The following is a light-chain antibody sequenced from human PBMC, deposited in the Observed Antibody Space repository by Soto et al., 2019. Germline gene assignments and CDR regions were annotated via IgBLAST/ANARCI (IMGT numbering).Light chain of an antibody. CDR3: QQYGSSPFT. CDR2: GSS. J-gene: IGKJ3*01. Sequence: ESVLTQSPGTLSTSPGERATLSCRASQSVSSSFSAWYQQKPGKAPRLLIYGSSSKATGIPERFSGSGSGKDFTLTISRLEPEDFAVYYCQQYGSSPFTFGPGTRVDIK. V-gene: IGKV3-20*01. CDR1: QSVSSSF.